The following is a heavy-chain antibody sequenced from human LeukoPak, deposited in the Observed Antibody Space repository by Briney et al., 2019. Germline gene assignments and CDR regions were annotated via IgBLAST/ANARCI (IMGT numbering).Heavy chain of an antibody. Sequence: GGSLRLSCAASGFSFSTYAMHWVRQAPGKGLEWVAFISYDGSNKFFADSVKGRFTISRDNSKNTLYLHMNNLRADDTAVFYCSREGGDPSVAFDYWGQGTLVSVSS. CDR1: GFSFSTYA. D-gene: IGHD4-17*01. CDR2: ISYDGSNK. V-gene: IGHV3-30-3*01. J-gene: IGHJ4*02. CDR3: SREGGDPSVAFDY.